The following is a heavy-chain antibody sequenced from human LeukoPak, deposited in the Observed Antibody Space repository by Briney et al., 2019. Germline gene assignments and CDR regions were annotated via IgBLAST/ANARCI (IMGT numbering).Heavy chain of an antibody. V-gene: IGHV1-18*01. D-gene: IGHD1-26*01. CDR1: GYTFTNYG. CDR3: ARGRGTYYYFDP. J-gene: IGHJ4*02. CDR2: ISAHNGNT. Sequence: GASVKVSCKASGYTFTNYGITWVRQAPGQGLEWMGWISAHNGNTNYAQNLQDRVTMSIDTSTTTAYVELRNLRSDDTAVYYCARGRGTYYYFDPWGQGALVTVSS.